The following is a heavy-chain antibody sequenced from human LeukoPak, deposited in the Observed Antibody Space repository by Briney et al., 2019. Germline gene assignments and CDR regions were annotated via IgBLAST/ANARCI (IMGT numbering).Heavy chain of an antibody. CDR1: GYTFTSYY. V-gene: IGHV1-46*01. J-gene: IGHJ6*02. CDR2: INPSGGST. CDR3: ARDALSITMIVVVRDYYYYYGMDV. Sequence: GASVKVSCKASGYTFTSYYMHWVRQAPGQGLEWMGMINPSGGSTSYAQKFQGRVTMTRDTSTSTVYMELSSLRSEDTAVYYCARDALSITMIVVVRDYYYYYGMDVWGQGTTVTVSS. D-gene: IGHD3-22*01.